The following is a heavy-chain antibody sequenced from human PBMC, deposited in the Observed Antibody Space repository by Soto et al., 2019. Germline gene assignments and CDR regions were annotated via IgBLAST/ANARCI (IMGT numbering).Heavy chain of an antibody. J-gene: IGHJ6*02. CDR1: GVIFRTYA. CDR3: ARDRYGDSFYGLDA. V-gene: IGHV3-30-3*01. Sequence: GSLRLSCAVSGVIFRTYAFHWVRQAPGRGLDWVSVISYDGTRRSYADSVRGRFTISRDNSKNTLYLQMNSLRTEDAAIYYCARDRYGDSFYGLDAWGQGTTVTGS. CDR2: ISYDGTRR. D-gene: IGHD4-17*01.